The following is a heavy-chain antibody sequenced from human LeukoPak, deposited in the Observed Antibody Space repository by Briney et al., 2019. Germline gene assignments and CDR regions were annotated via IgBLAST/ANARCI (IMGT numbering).Heavy chain of an antibody. CDR3: VKDRYGSFDP. CDR1: GFTFSSHW. V-gene: IGHV3-74*01. CDR2: INSDGSSI. Sequence: PGGSLRLSCAASGFTFSSHWMHWVRQAPGKGLVWVSRINSDGSSISYADSVKGRFTISRDNAKNTLHLQMNSLRAEDTAVYFCVKDRYGSFDPWGQGTLVAVSS. J-gene: IGHJ5*02. D-gene: IGHD3-10*01.